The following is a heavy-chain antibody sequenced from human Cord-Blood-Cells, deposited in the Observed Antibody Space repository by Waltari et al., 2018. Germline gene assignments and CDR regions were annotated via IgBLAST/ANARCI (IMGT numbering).Heavy chain of an antibody. CDR3: TRDHYYGSGSYYNSPFYYYYGMDV. CDR1: GFTFGDYA. V-gene: IGHV3-49*05. J-gene: IGHJ6*02. Sequence: EVQLVESGGGLVKPGRSLRLSCTASGFTFGDYAMSWFRQVPGKGSAWVGFIRSKAYGGTTEYAASVKGRFTISRDDSKSIAYLQMNSLKTEDTAVYYCTRDHYYGSGSYYNSPFYYYYGMDVWGQGTTVTVSS. D-gene: IGHD3-10*01. CDR2: IRSKAYGGTT.